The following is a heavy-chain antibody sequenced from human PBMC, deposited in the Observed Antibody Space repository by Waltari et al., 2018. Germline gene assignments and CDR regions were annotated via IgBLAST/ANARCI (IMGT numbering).Heavy chain of an antibody. CDR3: TTIAVAGTGYYFDY. D-gene: IGHD6-19*01. CDR1: GFTFSNAW. J-gene: IGHJ4*02. CDR2: IKSKTDGGTT. Sequence: EVQLVESGGGLVKPGGSLRLSCAASGFTFSNAWMSWVRQAPGKGLEWVGRIKSKTDGGTTDYAAPVKGRFTISRDDSKNTLYLQMNSLKTEDTAVYYCTTIAVAGTGYYFDYWGQGTLVTVSS. V-gene: IGHV3-15*01.